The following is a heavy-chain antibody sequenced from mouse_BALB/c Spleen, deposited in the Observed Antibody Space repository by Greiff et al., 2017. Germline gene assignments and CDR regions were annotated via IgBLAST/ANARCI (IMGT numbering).Heavy chain of an antibody. J-gene: IGHJ3*01. CDR2: INPGSGGT. Sequence: QVQLQQSGAELVRPGTSVKVSCKASGYAFTNYLIEWVKQRPGQGLEWIGVINPGSGGTNYNEKFKGKATLTADKSSSTAYMQLSSLTSDDSAFYFCARDGNYVADWGQGTLVTVAA. V-gene: IGHV1-54*01. CDR1: GYAFTNYL. D-gene: IGHD2-1*01. CDR3: ARDGNYVAD.